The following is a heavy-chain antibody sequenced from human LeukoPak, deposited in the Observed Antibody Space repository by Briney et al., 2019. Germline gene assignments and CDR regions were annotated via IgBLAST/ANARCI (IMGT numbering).Heavy chain of an antibody. Sequence: SETLSLTCTVSGGSISCSSYYWGWIRQPPGKGLEWIGSIYYSGSTYYNPSLKSRVTISVDTSKNQFSLKLSSVTAADTAVYYCARFQGGCSSTSCFNWFDPWGQGTLVTVSS. CDR1: GGSISCSSYY. J-gene: IGHJ5*02. V-gene: IGHV4-39*07. CDR3: ARFQGGCSSTSCFNWFDP. CDR2: IYYSGST. D-gene: IGHD2-2*01.